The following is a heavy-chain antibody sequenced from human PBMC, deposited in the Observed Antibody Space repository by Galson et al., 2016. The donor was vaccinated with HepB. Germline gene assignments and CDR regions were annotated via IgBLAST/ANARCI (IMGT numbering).Heavy chain of an antibody. CDR2: ISSDETDI. Sequence: SLRLSCAASGFNFRSYWMHWVRQVPGKGLVWVSRISSDETDILYADSVKGRFTVSRDNAKNTLCLEMSSLRAEDTAVYYCARDQTVAGPSCIDYWGQGTLVTVSS. CDR1: GFNFRSYW. V-gene: IGHV3-74*01. CDR3: ARDQTVAGPSCIDY. J-gene: IGHJ4*02. D-gene: IGHD6-19*01.